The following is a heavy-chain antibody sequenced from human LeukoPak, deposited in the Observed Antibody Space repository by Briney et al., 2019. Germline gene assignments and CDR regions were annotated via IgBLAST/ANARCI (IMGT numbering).Heavy chain of an antibody. CDR2: INHSGST. J-gene: IGHJ5*02. D-gene: IGHD4-11*01. V-gene: IGHV4-34*01. CDR3: ARALMTTSSWFDP. CDR1: GGSFSGYY. Sequence: SETLSLTCAVYGGSFSGYYWSWIRQPPGKGLEWVGEINHSGSTNYNPSLKRRVTISVHTSKNQFPLKLSSVTAADTAVYYCARALMTTSSWFDPWGQGTLVTVSS.